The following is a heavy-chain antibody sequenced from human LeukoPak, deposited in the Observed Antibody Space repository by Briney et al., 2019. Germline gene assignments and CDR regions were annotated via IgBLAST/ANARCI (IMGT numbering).Heavy chain of an antibody. CDR2: LNQDADRE. V-gene: IGHV3-7*03. CDR3: ARLGGYCSSTSCPTYYYGMDV. D-gene: IGHD2-2*01. Sequence: GGSLRLSCAASGFNFRAYWMSWARQAPGKGLEWVASLNQDADREYYVDSVKGRFTISRDNAKNSLYLQMDSLRVEDTAVYYCARLGGYCSSTSCPTYYYGMDVWGQGTTVTVSS. CDR1: GFNFRAYW. J-gene: IGHJ6*02.